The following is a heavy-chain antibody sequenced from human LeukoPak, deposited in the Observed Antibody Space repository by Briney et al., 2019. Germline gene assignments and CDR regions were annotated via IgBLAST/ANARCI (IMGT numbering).Heavy chain of an antibody. Sequence: SETLSLTCTVSGGSISSGGYYWSWIRQHPGKGLEWIGYIYYSGSTYYNPSLKSRVTISVDTSKNQFSLKLSSVTAADTAVYYCARGAITMVRGVRKNPTIFDYWGQGTLVTVSS. V-gene: IGHV4-31*03. CDR3: ARGAITMVRGVRKNPTIFDY. J-gene: IGHJ4*02. CDR1: GGSISSGGYY. D-gene: IGHD3-10*01. CDR2: IYYSGST.